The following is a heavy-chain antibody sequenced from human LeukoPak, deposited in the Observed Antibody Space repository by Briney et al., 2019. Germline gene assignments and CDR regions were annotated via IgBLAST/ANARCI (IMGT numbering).Heavy chain of an antibody. CDR3: AKDRPHLPTGAYDY. CDR2: ISGNGGSL. Sequence: PGGSLRLSCAASGFTFSSYAMSWVRQAPGKGLEWVSAISGNGGSLYYADSVKGRFSISRDNSKNTLYLQMNSLRAEDTAVYYCAKDRPHLPTGAYDYWGQGTLVTVSS. J-gene: IGHJ4*02. CDR1: GFTFSSYA. D-gene: IGHD4-17*01. V-gene: IGHV3-23*01.